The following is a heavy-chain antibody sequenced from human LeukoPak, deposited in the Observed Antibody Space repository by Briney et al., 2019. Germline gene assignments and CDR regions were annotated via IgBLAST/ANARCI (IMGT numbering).Heavy chain of an antibody. CDR2: ISCDGSNK. Sequence: GGSLRLSCAASGFTFSSYAMHWVRQAPGKGLEGVAVISCDGSNKYYADSVKGRFTISRDNSKNTLYLQMNSLRAEDTAVYYCARDPIAVADGGPRMDVWGQGTTVTVSS. CDR1: GFTFSSYA. CDR3: ARDPIAVADGGPRMDV. V-gene: IGHV3-30*04. J-gene: IGHJ6*02. D-gene: IGHD6-19*01.